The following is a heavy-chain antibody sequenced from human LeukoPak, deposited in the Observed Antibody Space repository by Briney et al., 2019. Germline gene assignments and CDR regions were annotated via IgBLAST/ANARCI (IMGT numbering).Heavy chain of an antibody. CDR1: GGSISSNS. D-gene: IGHD5-18*01. J-gene: IGHJ4*02. V-gene: IGHV4-59*05. CDR3: ARQDTATNFDY. Sequence: PSETLSLTCSVSGGSISSNSWTWVRQPPGKGLEWIGSIYYSGSTYYNPSLKSRVTISVDTSKNQFSLKLSSVTAADTAVYYCARQDTATNFDYWGQGTLVTVSS. CDR2: IYYSGST.